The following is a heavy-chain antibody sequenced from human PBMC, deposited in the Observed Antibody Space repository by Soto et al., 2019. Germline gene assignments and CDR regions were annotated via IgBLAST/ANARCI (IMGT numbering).Heavy chain of an antibody. J-gene: IGHJ6*02. Sequence: GGSLRLSGAASGFTFSSYSMNWVRQAPGKGLEWVSSISSSSSYIYYADSVKGRFTISRDNAKNSLYLQMNSLRAEDTAVYYCAREGYDFWRGYYGHPGMDVFGQGTTVTFSS. V-gene: IGHV3-21*01. D-gene: IGHD3-3*01. CDR3: AREGYDFWRGYYGHPGMDV. CDR2: ISSSSSYI. CDR1: GFTFSSYS.